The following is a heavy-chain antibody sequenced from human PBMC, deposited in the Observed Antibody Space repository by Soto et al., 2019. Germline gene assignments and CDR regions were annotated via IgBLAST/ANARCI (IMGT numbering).Heavy chain of an antibody. CDR3: ARTYYYDSSGYYYMGGRANYFDY. J-gene: IGHJ4*02. D-gene: IGHD3-22*01. Sequence: QVQLQQWGAGLLKPSETLSLTCAVYGGSFSGYYWSWIRQPPGKGLEWIGEINHSGSTNYNPSLKSRVTISVDTSKNQFSLKLSSVTAADTAVYYCARTYYYDSSGYYYMGGRANYFDYWGQGTLVTVSS. V-gene: IGHV4-34*01. CDR1: GGSFSGYY. CDR2: INHSGST.